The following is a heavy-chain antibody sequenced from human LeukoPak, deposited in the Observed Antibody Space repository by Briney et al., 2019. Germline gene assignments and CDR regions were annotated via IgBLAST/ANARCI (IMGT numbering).Heavy chain of an antibody. J-gene: IGHJ4*02. Sequence: RSGGSLRLSCAASGFTFSSYAMHWVRQAPGKGLEWVAVISYDGSNKYYADSVKGRFTISRDNSKNTLYLQMNSLRAEDTAVYYCARVSRRGSGWYVAFDYWGQGTLVTVSS. D-gene: IGHD6-19*01. CDR3: ARVSRRGSGWYVAFDY. CDR2: ISYDGSNK. V-gene: IGHV3-30-3*01. CDR1: GFTFSSYA.